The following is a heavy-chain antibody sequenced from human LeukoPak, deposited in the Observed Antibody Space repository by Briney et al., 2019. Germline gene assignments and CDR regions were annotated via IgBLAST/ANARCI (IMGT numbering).Heavy chain of an antibody. V-gene: IGHV3-49*04. J-gene: IGHJ4*02. CDR3: TRGGLTYYYGSGSYYPPHY. Sequence: GGSLRLSCTASGFTLGDYAMSWVRQAPGKGLEWVGFIRSKAYGGTTEYAASVKGRFTISRDDSKSIAYLQMNSLKTEDTAVYYCTRGGLTYYYGSGSYYPPHYWGQGTLVTVSS. D-gene: IGHD3-10*01. CDR1: GFTLGDYA. CDR2: IRSKAYGGTT.